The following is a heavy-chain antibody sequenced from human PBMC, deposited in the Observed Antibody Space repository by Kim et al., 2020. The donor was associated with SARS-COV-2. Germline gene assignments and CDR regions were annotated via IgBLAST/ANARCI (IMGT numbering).Heavy chain of an antibody. V-gene: IGHV4-39*01. D-gene: IGHD3-10*01. J-gene: IGHJ4*02. Sequence: TYYKPSLKRRVTISVDTSKNQFSLKLSSVTAADTAVYYCARLGGWFGVSWGQGTLVTVSS. CDR3: ARLGGWFGVS. CDR2: T.